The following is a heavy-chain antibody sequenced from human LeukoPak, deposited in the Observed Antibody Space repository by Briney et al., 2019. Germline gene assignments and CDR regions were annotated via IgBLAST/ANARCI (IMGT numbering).Heavy chain of an antibody. J-gene: IGHJ6*02. CDR3: AKTSTTVTQKAPSMDV. CDR1: GGSFSGYY. D-gene: IGHD4-11*01. CDR2: INHSGST. Sequence: SSETLSLTCAVYGGSFSGYYWSWIRQPPGKGLEWIGEINHSGSTNYNPSLKSRVTISVDTSKNQFSLKLSSVTAVDTAVYYCAKTSTTVTQKAPSMDVWGQGTTVTVSS. V-gene: IGHV4-34*01.